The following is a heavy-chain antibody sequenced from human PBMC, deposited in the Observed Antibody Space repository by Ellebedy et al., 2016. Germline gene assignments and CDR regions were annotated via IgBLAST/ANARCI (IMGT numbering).Heavy chain of an antibody. J-gene: IGHJ6*02. CDR1: GGSFSGYY. D-gene: IGHD2-15*01. Sequence: GSLRLSCAVYGGSFSGYYWSWIRQPPGKGLEWIGEINHSESTNYNPSLKSRVTISVDTSKNQFSLKLSSVTAADTAVYYCARGFIVVVVAATLTYYYYGMDVWGQGTTVTVSS. CDR2: INHSEST. V-gene: IGHV4-34*01. CDR3: ARGFIVVVVAATLTYYYYGMDV.